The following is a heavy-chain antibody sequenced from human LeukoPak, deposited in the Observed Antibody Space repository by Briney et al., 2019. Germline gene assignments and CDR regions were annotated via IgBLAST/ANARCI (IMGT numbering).Heavy chain of an antibody. V-gene: IGHV1-46*01. D-gene: IGHD6-19*01. J-gene: IGHJ4*01. CDR1: GYTFTSYF. CDR2: INPSGGST. Sequence: ASVKVSCKASGYTFTSYFMHWVRQAPGQGLEWMGIINPSGGSTTYAQEFQGRVTMTTDTSTSTVYMELSSLRSEDTAMYYCARSTGADLYFDWWGQGTLVTGSS. CDR3: ARSTGADLYFDW.